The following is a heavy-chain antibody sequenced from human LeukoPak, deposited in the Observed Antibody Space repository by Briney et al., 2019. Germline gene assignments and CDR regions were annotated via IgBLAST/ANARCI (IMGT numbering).Heavy chain of an antibody. CDR2: IYYSGST. Sequence: SETLSLTCTVSGGSISSHYWSWLRQPPGKGLEWIGYIYYSGSTNYNPSLKSRVTISVDTSKNQFSLKLSSVTAADTAVYYCARGSRGCSSTSCYDYFDYWGQGTLVTVSS. J-gene: IGHJ4*02. CDR3: ARGSRGCSSTSCYDYFDY. V-gene: IGHV4-59*11. CDR1: GGSISSHY. D-gene: IGHD2-2*01.